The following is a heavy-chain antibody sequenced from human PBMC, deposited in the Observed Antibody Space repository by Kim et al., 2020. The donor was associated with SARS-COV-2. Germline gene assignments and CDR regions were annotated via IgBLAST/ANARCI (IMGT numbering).Heavy chain of an antibody. CDR1: GGSISSSSYY. D-gene: IGHD3-22*01. CDR3: ARTYYYDSSGPIDY. J-gene: IGHJ4*02. V-gene: IGHV4-39*01. Sequence: SETLSLTCTVSGGSISSSSYYWGWIRQPPGKGLEWIGSIYYSGSTYYNPSLKSRVTISVDTSKNQFSLKLSSVTAADTAVYYCARTYYYDSSGPIDYWGQGTLVTVSS. CDR2: IYYSGST.